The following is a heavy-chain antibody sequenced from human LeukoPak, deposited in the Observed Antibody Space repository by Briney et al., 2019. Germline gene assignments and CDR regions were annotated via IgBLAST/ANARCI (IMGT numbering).Heavy chain of an antibody. V-gene: IGHV1-2*02. J-gene: IGHJ6*03. CDR2: INPNSGGT. D-gene: IGHD2-2*01. CDR1: GYTFTGYY. CDR3: ARTVPAATHYYYYYMDV. Sequence: ASVKVSCKASGYTFTGYYMHWVRQAPGQGLEWMGWINPNSGGTNYAQKSQGRVTMTRDTSISTAYMELSRLRSDDTAVYYCARTVPAATHYYYYYMDVWGKGTTVTVSS.